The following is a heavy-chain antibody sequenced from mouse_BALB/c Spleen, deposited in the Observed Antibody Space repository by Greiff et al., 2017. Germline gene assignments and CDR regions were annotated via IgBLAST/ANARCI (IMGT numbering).Heavy chain of an antibody. D-gene: IGHD2-3*01. CDR3: AREGNGYYNPFAY. CDR2: ISDGGSYT. V-gene: IGHV5-4*02. CDR1: GFTFSDYY. J-gene: IGHJ3*01. Sequence: EVKLMESGGGLVKPGGSLKLSCAASGFTFSDYYMYWVRQTPEKRLEWVATISDGGSYTYYPDSVKGRFTISRDNAKNNLYLQMSSLKSEDTAMYYCAREGNGYYNPFAYWGQGTLVTVSA.